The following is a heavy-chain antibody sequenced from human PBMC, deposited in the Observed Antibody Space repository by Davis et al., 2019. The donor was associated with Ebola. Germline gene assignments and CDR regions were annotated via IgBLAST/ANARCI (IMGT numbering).Heavy chain of an antibody. J-gene: IGHJ4*02. CDR3: ARERATIFGVVITTEFDY. Sequence: AASVKVSCKASGYTFTSYGISWVRRAPGQGLEWMGWISAYNGNTNYAQKLQGRVTMTTDTSTSTAYMELRSLRSDDTAVYYCARERATIFGVVITTEFDYWGQGTLVTVSS. D-gene: IGHD3-3*01. CDR1: GYTFTSYG. V-gene: IGHV1-18*01. CDR2: ISAYNGNT.